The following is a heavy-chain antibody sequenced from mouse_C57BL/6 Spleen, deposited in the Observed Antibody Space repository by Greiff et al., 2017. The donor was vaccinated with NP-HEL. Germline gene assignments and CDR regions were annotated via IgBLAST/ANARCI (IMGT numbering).Heavy chain of an antibody. CDR1: GFTFTDYY. D-gene: IGHD4-1*01. CDR2: IRNKANGYTT. J-gene: IGHJ1*03. V-gene: IGHV7-3*01. CDR3: ARPLTGPYWYFDV. Sequence: DVMLVESGGGLVQPGGSLSLSCAASGFTFTDYYMSWVRQPPGKALEWLGFIRNKANGYTTEYSASVKGRFTISRDNSQSILYLQMNALRAEDSATYYCARPLTGPYWYFDVWGTGTTVTVSS.